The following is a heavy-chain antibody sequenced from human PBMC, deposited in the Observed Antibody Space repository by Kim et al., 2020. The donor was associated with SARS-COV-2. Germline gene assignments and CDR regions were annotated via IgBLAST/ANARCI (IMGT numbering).Heavy chain of an antibody. D-gene: IGHD3-10*01. J-gene: IGHJ6*02. CDR3: AKESGSGSYYAWTYYYYGMDV. Sequence: GGSLRLSCAASGFTLRSYGMHWVRQAPGKGLEWVAVISYDGSNKNYADSVKGRFTISRDNSKNMLYLQMNSLRAEDTAVYYCAKESGSGSYYAWTYYYYGMDVWGQGTTVTVSS. CDR2: ISYDGSNK. V-gene: IGHV3-30*18. CDR1: GFTLRSYG.